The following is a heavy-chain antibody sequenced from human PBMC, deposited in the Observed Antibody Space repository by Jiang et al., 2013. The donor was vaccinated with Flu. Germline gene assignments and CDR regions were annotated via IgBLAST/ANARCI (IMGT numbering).Heavy chain of an antibody. CDR3: ARDFSGYYASYLDY. CDR1: GYMFRDYG. Sequence: GAEVKKPGASVKVSCKASGYMFRDYGITWVRQAPGQGLEWMGWISVATGDTKYAHHLQARVTMTTDRSTKTAYMDLRSLRTDDTGVYYCARDFSGYYASYLDYWGQGTLITVSS. D-gene: IGHD3-22*01. V-gene: IGHV1-18*01. CDR2: ISVATGDT. J-gene: IGHJ4*02.